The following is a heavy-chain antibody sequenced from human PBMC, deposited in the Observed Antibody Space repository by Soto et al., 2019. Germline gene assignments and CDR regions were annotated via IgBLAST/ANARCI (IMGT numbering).Heavy chain of an antibody. J-gene: IGHJ4*02. CDR2: ISRSGVNT. CDR3: AKDLVMTQFDF. CDR1: GFTFSDFA. V-gene: IGHV3-23*01. D-gene: IGHD2-21*02. Sequence: EVSLLQSGGGLVQPGGSLILSCSASGFTFSDFAMSWVRQVPGKGLEWVSAISRSGVNTYYADSVKGRFTISRDNSKSTMHLQMTSLSAEDTALYYCAKDLVMTQFDFWGQGALVTVSS.